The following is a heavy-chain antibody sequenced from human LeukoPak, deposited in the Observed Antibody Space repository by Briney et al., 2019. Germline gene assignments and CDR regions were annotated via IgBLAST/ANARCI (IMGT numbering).Heavy chain of an antibody. CDR3: ARVYSSSWYINVDP. J-gene: IGHJ5*02. V-gene: IGHV1-18*01. D-gene: IGHD6-13*01. CDR2: ISAYNGNT. Sequence: ASAKVSCKASGYTFTSYGISWVRQAPGQGLEWMGWISAYNGNTNYAQKLQGRVTMTTDTSTSTAYMELRSLRSDDTAVYYCARVYSSSWYINVDPWGQGTLVTVSS. CDR1: GYTFTSYG.